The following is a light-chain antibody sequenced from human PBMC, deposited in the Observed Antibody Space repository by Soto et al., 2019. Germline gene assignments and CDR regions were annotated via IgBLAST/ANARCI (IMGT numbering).Light chain of an antibody. J-gene: IGKJ3*01. Sequence: EIVMTQSPATLSVSPGERATLSCRASQSVSGNLAWYQQKPGQAPRLLIYAASTRATGIPARFSGSGSVTDFTLPISSLQSAEFAVYYCQQYKNWPPITFGPGTKFDIK. CDR2: AAS. CDR1: QSVSGN. V-gene: IGKV3-15*01. CDR3: QQYKNWPPIT.